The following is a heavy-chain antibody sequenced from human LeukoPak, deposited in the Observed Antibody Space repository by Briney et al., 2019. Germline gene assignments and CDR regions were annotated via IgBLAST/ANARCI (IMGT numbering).Heavy chain of an antibody. CDR2: ISGSGGST. V-gene: IGHV3-23*01. CDR1: GFTFSSYA. CDR3: AKGAITYYDILTGYYIDY. Sequence: PGGSLRLSCAASGFTFSSYAMSWVRQAPGKGLEWVSAISGSGGSTYYADSVKGRFTISRDNSKNTLYLQMNSLRAEDTAVYYCAKGAITYYDILTGYYIDYWGQGTLVTVSS. D-gene: IGHD3-9*01. J-gene: IGHJ4*02.